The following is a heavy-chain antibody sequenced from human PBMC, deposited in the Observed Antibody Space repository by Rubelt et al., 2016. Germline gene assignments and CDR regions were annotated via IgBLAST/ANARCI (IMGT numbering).Heavy chain of an antibody. CDR2: ISFDGSNK. CDR3: VKWSSTLDY. Sequence: VQLVESGGGVVRPGGSLRLSCAASGFTFSSYSMNWVRQAPGKGLEWVAVISFDGSNKSYADSVKGRLTISRDNSNNTLYLQMSSLRAEDTAVYYCVKWSSTLDYWGQGTLVTVSS. CDR1: GFTFSSYS. J-gene: IGHJ4*02. D-gene: IGHD2/OR15-2a*01. V-gene: IGHV3-30*18.